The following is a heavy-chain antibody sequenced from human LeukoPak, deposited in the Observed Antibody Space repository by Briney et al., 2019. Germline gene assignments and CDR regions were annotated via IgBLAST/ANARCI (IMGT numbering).Heavy chain of an antibody. J-gene: IGHJ5*02. Sequence: PSETLSLTCAVYGGSFSGYYWSWIRQPPGKGLEWIGEINHSGSTNYNPSLKSRVTISVDTSKNQFSLKLSSVTAADTAVYYCAPRLSITGTTPWGQGTLVTVSS. CDR3: APRLSITGTTP. D-gene: IGHD1-7*01. CDR2: INHSGST. V-gene: IGHV4-34*01. CDR1: GGSFSGYY.